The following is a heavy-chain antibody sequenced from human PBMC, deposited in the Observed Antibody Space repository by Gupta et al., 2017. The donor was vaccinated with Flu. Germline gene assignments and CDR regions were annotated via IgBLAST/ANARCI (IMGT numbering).Heavy chain of an antibody. CDR1: GYTFTSYY. Sequence: QVQLVQSGAEVKKPGASVKVSCKASGYTFTSYYMHWVRQAPGQGLEWMGIINPSGGSTSYAQKFQGRVTMTRDTSTSTVYMELSSLRSEDTAVYYCARDRVARSDGYGMDVWGQGTTVTVSS. J-gene: IGHJ6*02. D-gene: IGHD3-3*01. CDR3: ARDRVARSDGYGMDV. CDR2: INPSGGST. V-gene: IGHV1-46*01.